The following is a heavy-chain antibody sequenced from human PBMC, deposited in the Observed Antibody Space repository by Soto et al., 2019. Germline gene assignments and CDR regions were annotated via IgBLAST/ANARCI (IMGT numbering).Heavy chain of an antibody. J-gene: IGHJ6*02. V-gene: IGHV3-48*03. CDR2: ISSSGSTI. CDR3: ARFRVFRYYYGMDV. CDR1: GFTFSSYE. Sequence: GGSLRLSCEASGFTFSSYEMNWVRQAPGKGLEWVSYISSSGSTIYYADSVKGRFTISRDNAKNSLYLQMNSLRAEDTAVYYCARFRVFRYYYGMDVWGQGTTVTVSS.